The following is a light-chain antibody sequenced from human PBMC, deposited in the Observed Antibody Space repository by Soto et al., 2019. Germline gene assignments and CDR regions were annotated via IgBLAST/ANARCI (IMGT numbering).Light chain of an antibody. J-gene: IGLJ1*01. V-gene: IGLV2-18*02. Sequence: QSALTQPPSVSGSPGQSVTISCTGTSSDVGSYNRVSWYQQPPGTAPKLMIYDVSNRPSGVPDRFSGSKSGNTASLTISGLQAEDEADYYCSSYTGSNTDVFGTGTKVTVL. CDR2: DVS. CDR3: SSYTGSNTDV. CDR1: SSDVGSYNR.